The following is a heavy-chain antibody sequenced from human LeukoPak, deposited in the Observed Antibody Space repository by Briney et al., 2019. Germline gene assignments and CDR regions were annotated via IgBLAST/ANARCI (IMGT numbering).Heavy chain of an antibody. V-gene: IGHV1-2*02. Sequence: ASVKVSCKASGYTCSDYNTHWVRQAPGQGLEWMGWINPITGGTEYARKFQGRVSMTREPSINTAYMEISSLRSDDTAVYYCARASGHYDSSGYFDNWGQGTLVTVSS. J-gene: IGHJ5*02. D-gene: IGHD3-22*01. CDR2: INPITGGT. CDR1: GYTCSDYN. CDR3: ARASGHYDSSGYFDN.